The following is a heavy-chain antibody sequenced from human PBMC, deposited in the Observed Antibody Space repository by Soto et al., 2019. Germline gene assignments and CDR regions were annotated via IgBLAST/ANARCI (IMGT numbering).Heavy chain of an antibody. V-gene: IGHV4-34*01. Sequence: SETLSLTCAVYGGSFSGYYWSCIRQPPGKGLEWIGEINHSGSTNYNPSLKSRVTISVDTSKNQFSLKLSSVTAADTAAYYCARQTRSSADYWGQGTLVTVSS. CDR2: INHSGST. D-gene: IGHD3-10*01. CDR1: GGSFSGYY. CDR3: ARQTRSSADY. J-gene: IGHJ4*02.